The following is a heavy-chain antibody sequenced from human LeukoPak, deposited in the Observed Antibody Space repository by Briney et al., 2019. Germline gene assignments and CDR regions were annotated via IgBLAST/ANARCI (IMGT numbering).Heavy chain of an antibody. CDR2: IIPIFGTA. CDR3: ARDWKGYSSSSLDY. V-gene: IGHV1-69*01. Sequence: SVKVSCKASGGTFSSYAISWVRQAPGQGLEWMRGIIPIFGTANYAQKFQGRVTITADESTSTAYMELSSLRSEDTAVYYCARDWKGYSSSSLDYWGQGTLVTVSS. D-gene: IGHD6-6*01. J-gene: IGHJ4*02. CDR1: GGTFSSYA.